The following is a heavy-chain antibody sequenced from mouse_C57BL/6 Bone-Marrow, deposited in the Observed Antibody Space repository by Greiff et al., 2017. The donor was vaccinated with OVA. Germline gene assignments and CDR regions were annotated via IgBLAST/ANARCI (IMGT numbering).Heavy chain of an antibody. V-gene: IGHV1-69*01. CDR1: GYTLTSYW. CDR3: ARRYAMDY. CDR2: IDPSDSYT. J-gene: IGHJ4*01. Sequence: VQLQQSGAELVMPGASVKLSCKASGYTLTSYWMHWVKQRPGQGLEWIGEIDPSDSYTNYNQKFKGKSTLTVDKSSSTAYMQLSSLTSEDSAVYYCARRYAMDYWGQGTSVTVSS.